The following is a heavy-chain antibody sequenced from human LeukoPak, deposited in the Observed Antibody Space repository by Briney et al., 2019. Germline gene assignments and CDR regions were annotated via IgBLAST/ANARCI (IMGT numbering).Heavy chain of an antibody. CDR1: GFTFSSYG. V-gene: IGHV3-23*01. CDR3: AKCTTGNAHYPIDY. Sequence: PGGFLRLSCAASGFTFSSYGMTWVRQAPGKELEWVSAISGSGGSTHYADSVKGRSTISRDNSRNTLYLQMNSLRAEDSAVFYCAKCTTGNAHYPIDYWGQGALVTVSS. CDR2: ISGSGGST. J-gene: IGHJ4*02. D-gene: IGHD4-17*01.